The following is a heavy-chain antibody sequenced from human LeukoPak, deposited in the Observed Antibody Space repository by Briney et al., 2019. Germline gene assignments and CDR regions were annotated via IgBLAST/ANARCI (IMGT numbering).Heavy chain of an antibody. Sequence: PGGSLRLSCAASGFTFSSYAMSWVRQAPGKGLEWVSTMSGSGGSTYYADSVKGRFTISRDNSKNTLYLQMNSLRAEDTAVYYCAKDGGLLDAFDIWGQGTMVTVSS. CDR2: MSGSGGST. J-gene: IGHJ3*02. D-gene: IGHD1-26*01. CDR1: GFTFSSYA. V-gene: IGHV3-23*01. CDR3: AKDGGLLDAFDI.